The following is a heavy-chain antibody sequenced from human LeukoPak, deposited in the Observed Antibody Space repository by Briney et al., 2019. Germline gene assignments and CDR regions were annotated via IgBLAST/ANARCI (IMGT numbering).Heavy chain of an antibody. CDR2: IIPIFGTT. CDR3: ARDPLIYCSGGSCYYNWFDP. D-gene: IGHD2-15*01. V-gene: IGHV1-69*13. CDR1: GGTFSSYA. J-gene: IGHJ5*02. Sequence: SVKVSCKASGGTFSSYAIDWVRQAPGQGLEWMGGIIPIFGTTNYAQKFQGRVTITADESTSTAYMELSSLRSEDTAVYYCARDPLIYCSGGSCYYNWFDPWGQGTLVTVSS.